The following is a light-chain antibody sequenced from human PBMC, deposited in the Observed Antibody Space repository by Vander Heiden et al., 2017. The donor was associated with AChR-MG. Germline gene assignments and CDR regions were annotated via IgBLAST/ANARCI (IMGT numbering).Light chain of an antibody. Sequence: DIVMTQSPRSLPVTPGEPAPISFRSSQSLLHSNGCNYLDWYLQKPGQSPQLLIYLGSSRASGVPDRFSGSGSGTDFTLKISRVEAEDVGVYYCMQALQTPLTFGGGTKVEIK. CDR1: QSLLHSNGCNY. J-gene: IGKJ4*01. CDR2: LGS. CDR3: MQALQTPLT. V-gene: IGKV2-28*01.